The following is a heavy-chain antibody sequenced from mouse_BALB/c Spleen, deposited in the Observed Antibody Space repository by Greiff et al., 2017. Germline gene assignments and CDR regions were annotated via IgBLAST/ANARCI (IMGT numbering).Heavy chain of an antibody. V-gene: IGHV1-5*01. J-gene: IGHJ3*01. CDR3: TFYYGYDGTWFAY. CDR1: GYSFTSYW. Sequence: EVQLQESGTVLARPGASVKMSCKASGYSFTSYWMHWVKQRPGQGLEWIGAIYPGNSDTSYNQKFKGKAKLTAVTSTSTAYMGLCSLTNEDSAVYYCTFYYGYDGTWFAYWGQGTLVTVSA. D-gene: IGHD2-2*01. CDR2: IYPGNSDT.